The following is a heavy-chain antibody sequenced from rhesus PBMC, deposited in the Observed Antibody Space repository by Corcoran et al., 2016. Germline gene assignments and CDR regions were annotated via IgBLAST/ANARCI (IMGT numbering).Heavy chain of an antibody. CDR3: ASAYGLDS. Sequence: QVQLQESGPGLVKPSETLSLTCVVSGGSISRHYWNWIRQPPGKVLEWIGRIYGGGGSTSSNPSLTSRVTISTDTSKNQFSLKLSSVTAADTAMYYCASAYGLDSWGQGVVVTVSS. V-gene: IGHV4-147*01. CDR2: IYGGGGST. CDR1: GGSISRHY. J-gene: IGHJ6*01.